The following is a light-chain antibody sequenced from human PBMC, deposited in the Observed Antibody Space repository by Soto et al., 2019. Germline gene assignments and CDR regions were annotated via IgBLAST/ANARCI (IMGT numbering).Light chain of an antibody. J-gene: IGKJ2*01. CDR3: MQGTHWPGT. CDR2: KVS. V-gene: IGKV2-30*02. Sequence: DVVMTQSPLALSVTLGQPASISCRSSQSLVHSNGNTYLNWFQQRPGQSPRRLIYKVSNRDSGVPDRFSGSGSGTDFTLKISRVEAEDVGFYYCMQGTHWPGTLGQGTKLEIK. CDR1: QSLVHSNGNTY.